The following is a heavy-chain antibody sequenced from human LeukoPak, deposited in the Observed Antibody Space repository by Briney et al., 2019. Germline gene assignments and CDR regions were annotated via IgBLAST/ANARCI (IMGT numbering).Heavy chain of an antibody. CDR2: ISGSGGST. D-gene: IGHD6-19*01. J-gene: IGHJ4*02. Sequence: GSLRLSCAASGFTFSSYAMSWVRQAPGKGLEWVSAISGSGGSTYYADSVKGRFTISRDNSKSTLYLQMNSLRAEDTAVYYCAKDEGSGWFFYFDYWGQGTLVTVSS. CDR1: GFTFSSYA. V-gene: IGHV3-23*01. CDR3: AKDEGSGWFFYFDY.